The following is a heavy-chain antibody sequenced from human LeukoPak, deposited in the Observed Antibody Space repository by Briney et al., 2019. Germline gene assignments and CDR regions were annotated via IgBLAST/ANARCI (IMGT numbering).Heavy chain of an antibody. V-gene: IGHV4-59*13. CDR1: GGSICSSF. D-gene: IGHD1-26*01. CDR3: ARDRSGTYYTFDV. Sequence: SETLSLTCSLSGGSICSSFWNWIRLSPEKGLEWIGYISYSGRTNYSPSLKSRVTISIDTSKNQLSLILSSVTAADTALYYCARDRSGTYYTFDVWGQGTMVSVSA. J-gene: IGHJ3*01. CDR2: ISYSGRT.